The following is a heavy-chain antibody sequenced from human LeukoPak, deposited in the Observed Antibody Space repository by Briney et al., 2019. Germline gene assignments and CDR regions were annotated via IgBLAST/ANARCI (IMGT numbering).Heavy chain of an antibody. CDR2: IRYDGSNK. Sequence: GGSLRLSCAASGFTLSSYGMHWVRQAPGKGLEWVAFIRYDGSNKYYADSVKGRFTISRDNSKNTLYLQMNSLRAEDTAVYYCAKSPLEYCSSTSCYWSWGQGTLVTVSS. D-gene: IGHD2-2*01. CDR3: AKSPLEYCSSTSCYWS. V-gene: IGHV3-30*02. CDR1: GFTLSSYG. J-gene: IGHJ4*02.